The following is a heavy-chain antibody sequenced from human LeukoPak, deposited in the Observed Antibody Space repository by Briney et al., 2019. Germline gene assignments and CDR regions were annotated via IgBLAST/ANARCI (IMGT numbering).Heavy chain of an antibody. Sequence: GGSLRLSCAASGFTFSSYWMSWVRQAPGKGLEWVANIKQDGSEKYYVDSVKGRFTISRDNAKNSLYLQMNSLRAEDTAVYYRARACGGEPDRFDYWGQGTLVTVSS. D-gene: IGHD2-21*01. CDR2: IKQDGSEK. V-gene: IGHV3-7*01. CDR1: GFTFSSYW. CDR3: ARACGGEPDRFDY. J-gene: IGHJ4*02.